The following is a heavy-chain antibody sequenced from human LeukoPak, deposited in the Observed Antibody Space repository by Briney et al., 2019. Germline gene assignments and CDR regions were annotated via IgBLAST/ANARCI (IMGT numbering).Heavy chain of an antibody. J-gene: IGHJ4*02. Sequence: PGGSLRLSCAASGFTFSNYNMTWVRQAPGKGLEWVSYISSSSGIIYYADSVKGRFTISRDNAKNSLSLQMNSLRAEDTAVYYCARSLILTGYCLDYWGQGTLVTVSS. CDR2: ISSSSGII. D-gene: IGHD3-9*01. CDR1: GFTFSNYN. V-gene: IGHV3-48*01. CDR3: ARSLILTGYCLDY.